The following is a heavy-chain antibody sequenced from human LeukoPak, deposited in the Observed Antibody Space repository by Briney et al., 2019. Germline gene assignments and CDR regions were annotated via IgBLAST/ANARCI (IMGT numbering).Heavy chain of an antibody. Sequence: PSETLSLTCAVSGYSISSGYYWGWIRQPPGKGLEWIGSIYHSGSTYYNPSLKSRVTISVDTSKNQFSLKLSSMTAADTAVYYCARQSCSSTSCYTRFDYWGQGTLVTVSS. V-gene: IGHV4-38-2*01. CDR2: IYHSGST. CDR3: ARQSCSSTSCYTRFDY. D-gene: IGHD2-2*02. CDR1: GYSISSGYY. J-gene: IGHJ4*02.